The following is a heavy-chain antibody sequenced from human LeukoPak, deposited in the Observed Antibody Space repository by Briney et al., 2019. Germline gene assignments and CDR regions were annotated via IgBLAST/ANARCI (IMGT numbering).Heavy chain of an antibody. CDR3: ARVLIRFRLYYYYGMDV. CDR1: GYTFTSYY. Sequence: GASVKVSCKASGYTFTSYYMHWVRQAPGQGLEWMGWINPNSGGTNYAQKFQGRVTMTRDTSISAAYMELSRLRSDDTAVYYCARVLIRFRLYYYYGMDVWGQGTTVTVSS. V-gene: IGHV1-2*02. J-gene: IGHJ6*02. D-gene: IGHD3-10*01. CDR2: INPNSGGT.